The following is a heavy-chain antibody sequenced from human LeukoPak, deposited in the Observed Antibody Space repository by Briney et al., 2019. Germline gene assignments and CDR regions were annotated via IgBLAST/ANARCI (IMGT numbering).Heavy chain of an antibody. CDR3: ARTRYNWKGGAFDI. CDR1: GFSRGTRGMG. D-gene: IGHD1-1*01. Sequence: SGPTLLHPTPTLTLTCTFSGFSRGTRGMGGGWIRQPPGKAVEWLSLIDWDEDKYYSTSLKTRLTISKDTSKNQVVLTMTNMDPVDTATYYCARTRYNWKGGAFDIWGQGTMVTVSS. V-gene: IGHV2-70*01. J-gene: IGHJ3*02. CDR2: IDWDEDK.